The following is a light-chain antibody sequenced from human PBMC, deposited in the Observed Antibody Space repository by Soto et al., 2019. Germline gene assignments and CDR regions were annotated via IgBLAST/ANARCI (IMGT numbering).Light chain of an antibody. V-gene: IGKV1-8*01. CDR2: AAP. Sequence: AIRMTQSPSSLSASTGDRVTSTCRASQGISSYLAWYQQKPGKAPKLLIYAAPTLQSGVPSRFSVCGSGTDFKLTISCLQSEDVPTYDYQQYYSYRTNTFGQGTRLEIK. CDR3: QQYYSYRTNT. CDR1: QGISSY. J-gene: IGKJ5*01.